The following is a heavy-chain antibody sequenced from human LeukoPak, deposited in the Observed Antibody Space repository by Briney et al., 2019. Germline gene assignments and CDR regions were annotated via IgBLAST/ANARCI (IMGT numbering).Heavy chain of an antibody. D-gene: IGHD2-2*01. V-gene: IGHV5-10-1*01. CDR1: GYSFTSYW. CDR2: IDPSDSYT. CDR3: AKPPAYCSSTSCLIMNY. J-gene: IGHJ4*02. Sequence: GESLKSSCKGSGYSFTSYWISWVRQMPGKGLGWMGRIDPSDSYTNYSPSFQGHVTISADKSISTAYLQWSSLKASDTAMYYCAKPPAYCSSTSCLIMNYWGQGTLVTVSS.